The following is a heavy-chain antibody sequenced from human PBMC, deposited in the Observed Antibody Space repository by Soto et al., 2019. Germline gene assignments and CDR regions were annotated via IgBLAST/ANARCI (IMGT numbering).Heavy chain of an antibody. D-gene: IGHD3-10*01. J-gene: IGHJ6*02. CDR1: GFTFSSYG. Sequence: QVQLVESGGGVVQPGRSLRLSCAASGFTFSSYGMHWVRQAPGKGLEWVAVIWYDGSNNYYAESVKGRFTISRDNYKNTLYLQMNSLRAEDTAVYYCARDGPHYYGSGSYYNVYYGMDVWGQGTTVTVSS. CDR3: ARDGPHYYGSGSYYNVYYGMDV. V-gene: IGHV3-33*01. CDR2: IWYDGSNN.